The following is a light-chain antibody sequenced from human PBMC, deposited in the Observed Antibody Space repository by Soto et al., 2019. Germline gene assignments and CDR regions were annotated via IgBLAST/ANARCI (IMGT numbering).Light chain of an antibody. CDR3: QQSYITPYT. J-gene: IGKJ2*01. CDR2: AAS. Sequence: DIQMTQSPSSLSASVGDTVTITCRASQSISVHLNWYQQKPGKVPKLLIYAASNLQSGVPSSFSGSGSERDFALTISSLQPEDFATYYCQQSYITPYTFGQGTKLQIK. V-gene: IGKV1-39*01. CDR1: QSISVH.